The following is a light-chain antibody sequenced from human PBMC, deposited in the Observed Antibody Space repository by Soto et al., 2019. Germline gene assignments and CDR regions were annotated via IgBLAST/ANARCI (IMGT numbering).Light chain of an antibody. V-gene: IGKV1-12*01. Sequence: DIPMTQSPSSVSASIGDRVIITCRASQDIGTWLAWYQQKPGQVPNLLMYPASSLHSGVPSRFSGSGSGTEFPLTISSLQPEDFATYYCQQANSFPPWTFGQGTKVDNK. CDR1: QDIGTW. CDR3: QQANSFPPWT. J-gene: IGKJ1*01. CDR2: PAS.